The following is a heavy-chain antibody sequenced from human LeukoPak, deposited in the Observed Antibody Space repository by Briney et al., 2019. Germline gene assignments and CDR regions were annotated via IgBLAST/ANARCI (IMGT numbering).Heavy chain of an antibody. J-gene: IGHJ4*02. Sequence: SETLSLTCTVSGGSISSYYWSWIRQPPGKGLEWIGYIYYSGSTNYNPSLKSRVTISVDTSKNQFSLKLSSVTAADTAVYYCARELLDYYDSSGFSPFDYWGQGTLVTVSS. CDR2: IYYSGST. CDR3: ARELLDYYDSSGFSPFDY. CDR1: GGSISSYY. V-gene: IGHV4-59*12. D-gene: IGHD3-22*01.